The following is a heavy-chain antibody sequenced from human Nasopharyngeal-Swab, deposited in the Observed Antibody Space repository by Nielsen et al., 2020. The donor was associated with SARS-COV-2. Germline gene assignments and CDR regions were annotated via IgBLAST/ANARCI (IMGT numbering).Heavy chain of an antibody. J-gene: IGHJ4*02. CDR3: ARGRNGYNYVNDY. V-gene: IGHV1-8*01. Sequence: ASVKVSCKASGYTFTSYDFNWVRQATGQGLEWMGWMNPRSGNTGYAQKFQGRVTMTRNTSISTVYMELSSLRSEDTAAYYCARGRNGYNYVNDYWGQGTLVTVSS. CDR2: MNPRSGNT. D-gene: IGHD5-24*01. CDR1: GYTFTSYD.